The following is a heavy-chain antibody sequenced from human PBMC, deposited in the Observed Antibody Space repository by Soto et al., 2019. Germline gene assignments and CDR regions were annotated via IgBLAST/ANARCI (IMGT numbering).Heavy chain of an antibody. J-gene: IGHJ6*02. Sequence: PSETLSLTCTVSGTSLNTSYWAWIRLPPGKGPEWIGYVYYAGATNYNPSLESRVTISPDTSRNQFSLKLRSVTAADTAVYYCARVMGDWETYYYYYGMDVWGQGTSVTVSS. D-gene: IGHD1-26*01. CDR3: ARVMGDWETYYYYYGMDV. V-gene: IGHV4-59*01. CDR1: GTSLNTSY. CDR2: VYYAGAT.